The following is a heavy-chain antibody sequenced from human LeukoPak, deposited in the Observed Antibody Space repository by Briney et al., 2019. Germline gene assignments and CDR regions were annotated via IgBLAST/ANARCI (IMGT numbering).Heavy chain of an antibody. CDR1: GGSISSGSYY. V-gene: IGHV4-61*02. CDR3: ARDRNPVVPAAILRDAFDI. CDR2: IYTSGST. D-gene: IGHD2-2*02. Sequence: SETLSLTCTVSGGSISSGSYYWSWIRQPAGKGLEWIGRIYTSGSTNYNPSLKSRVTISVDTSKNQFSLKLSSVTAADTAVYYCARDRNPVVPAAILRDAFDIWGQGTMVTVSS. J-gene: IGHJ3*02.